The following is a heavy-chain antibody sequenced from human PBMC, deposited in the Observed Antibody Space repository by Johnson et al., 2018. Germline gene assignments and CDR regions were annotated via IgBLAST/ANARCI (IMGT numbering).Heavy chain of an antibody. CDR1: GYTFSSYD. CDR2: VNPNSGNT. D-gene: IGHD2-8*01. J-gene: IGHJ6*02. Sequence: VQLVESGAEVRKPGASVKVSCKASGYTFSSYDVNWVRQATGQGLEWMGWVNPNSGNTDYAQKFQGRVTMTRDTSISTDFMELSSLRSDDTAVYYCARGTGLTEPNGFDSYYNGMDVWGQGTTVTVSS. V-gene: IGHV1-8*01. CDR3: ARGTGLTEPNGFDSYYNGMDV.